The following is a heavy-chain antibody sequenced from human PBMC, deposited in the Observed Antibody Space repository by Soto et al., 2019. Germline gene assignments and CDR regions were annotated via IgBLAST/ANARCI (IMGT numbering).Heavy chain of an antibody. CDR2: IIPILCIT. D-gene: IGHD2-21*01. CDR1: GGTFSSYT. CDR3: ASPNRQRGSVFLFDY. J-gene: IGHJ4*02. V-gene: IGHV1-69*02. Sequence: QVQLVQSGAEVKKPGSSVKVSCKASGGTFSSYTISWVRQAPGQGLEWMGRIIPILCITNYAQKFQGRVTITADKSTRTANMELTSLRSEDTAVYYCASPNRQRGSVFLFDYWGQGTLVTVSS.